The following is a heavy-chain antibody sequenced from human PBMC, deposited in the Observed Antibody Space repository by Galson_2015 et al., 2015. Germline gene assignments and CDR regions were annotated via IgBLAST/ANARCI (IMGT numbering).Heavy chain of an antibody. Sequence: SLRLSCAASGFTFSSYGMHWVRQAPGKGLEWVAVIWYDGSNKYYADSVKGRFTISRDNSKNTLYLQMNSLRAEDTAVYYCARDRIYDFWSGYLDYWGQGTLVTVSS. D-gene: IGHD3-3*01. CDR3: ARDRIYDFWSGYLDY. CDR1: GFTFSSYG. CDR2: IWYDGSNK. J-gene: IGHJ4*02. V-gene: IGHV3-33*01.